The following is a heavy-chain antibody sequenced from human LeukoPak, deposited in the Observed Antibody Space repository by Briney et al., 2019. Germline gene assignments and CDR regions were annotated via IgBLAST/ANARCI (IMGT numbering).Heavy chain of an antibody. Sequence: PGGSLRLSCAAFGFTFSSYGMSWVRQAPGKGLEWVSAISGSGGSTYYADSVKGRFTISRDNSKTTLYLQMNSLRGEDTAVYYCAKDLYVVTGYFDYWGQGTLVTVSS. CDR2: ISGSGGST. CDR3: AKDLYVVTGYFDY. V-gene: IGHV3-23*01. D-gene: IGHD4-23*01. J-gene: IGHJ4*02. CDR1: GFTFSSYG.